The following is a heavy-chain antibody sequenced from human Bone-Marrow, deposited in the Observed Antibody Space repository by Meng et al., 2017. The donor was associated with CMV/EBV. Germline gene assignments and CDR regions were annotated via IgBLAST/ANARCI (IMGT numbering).Heavy chain of an antibody. V-gene: IGHV3-23*01. CDR1: GFNFTSYA. J-gene: IGHJ4*02. D-gene: IGHD3-3*01. Sequence: GESLKISCAASGFNFTSYAMSWVRQAPGKGLEWVSSISSSGDNAYYADSVKGRFTISRDNSKNAMYLQMNSLRAEDTGVYYCAKESHNCGSGYLNHFDYWGQGTLVTVSS. CDR3: AKESHNCGSGYLNHFDY. CDR2: ISSSGDNA.